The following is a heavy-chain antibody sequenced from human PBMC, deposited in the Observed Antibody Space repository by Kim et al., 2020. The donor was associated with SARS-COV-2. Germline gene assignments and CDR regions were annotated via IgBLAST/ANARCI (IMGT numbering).Heavy chain of an antibody. J-gene: IGHJ4*02. V-gene: IGHV3-30*10. CDR3: ARGLDILTSFDY. D-gene: IGHD3-9*01. Sequence: YYTAPVKGRVTISRENSKNPLYLQRNSLRAEDTAVYYCARGLDILTSFDYWGQGTLVTVSS.